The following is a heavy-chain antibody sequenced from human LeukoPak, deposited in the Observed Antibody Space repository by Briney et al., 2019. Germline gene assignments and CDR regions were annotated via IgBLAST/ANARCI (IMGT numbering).Heavy chain of an antibody. Sequence: SVKVSCKASGGTFSSYAISWVRQAPRQGLEWMGRIIPILGIANYARKFQGRVTITADKSTSTAYMELSSLRSEDTAVYYCARLIAVHPYWGQGTLVTVSS. CDR2: IIPILGIA. V-gene: IGHV1-69*04. J-gene: IGHJ4*02. CDR3: ARLIAVHPY. CDR1: GGTFSSYA. D-gene: IGHD1-1*01.